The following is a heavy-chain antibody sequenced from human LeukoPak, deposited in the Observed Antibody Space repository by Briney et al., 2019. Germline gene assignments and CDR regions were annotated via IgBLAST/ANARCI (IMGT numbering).Heavy chain of an antibody. CDR3: ARDAGYCSGGSCFGDYYGMDV. V-gene: IGHV3-30-3*01. D-gene: IGHD2-15*01. Sequence: GRSLRLSCAASGFTFDDYAMHWVRQAPGKGLEWVAVISYDGSNKYYADSVKGRFTISRDNSKNTLYLQMNSLRAEDTAVYYCARDAGYCSGGSCFGDYYGMDVWGQGTTVTVSS. CDR1: GFTFDDYA. J-gene: IGHJ6*02. CDR2: ISYDGSNK.